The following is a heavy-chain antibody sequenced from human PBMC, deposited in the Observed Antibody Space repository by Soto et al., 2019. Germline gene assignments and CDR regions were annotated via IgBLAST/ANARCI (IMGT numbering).Heavy chain of an antibody. CDR2: IRNEADKYAT. V-gene: IGHV3-73*02. CDR3: CRHDARWGSCDE. J-gene: IGHJ4*02. Sequence: DVQLVESGGGLVQPGGSLKLSCVASGLTFSASSMHWVRQASGKGLEWVGRIRNEADKYATVYAAQVQGRFTISRDDSKSMAYLQMNSLKTEDTAGYYCCRHDARWGSCDEGGQGTLVTVAS. CDR1: GLTFSASS. D-gene: IGHD2-21*01.